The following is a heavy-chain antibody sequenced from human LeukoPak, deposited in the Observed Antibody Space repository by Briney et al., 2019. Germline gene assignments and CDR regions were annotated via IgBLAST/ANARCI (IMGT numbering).Heavy chain of an antibody. CDR1: GFTLSSYW. CDR2: IKQDGSEK. Sequence: TGGSLRLSCAASGFTLSSYWMSWVRQAPGKGLEWVANIKQDGSEKYYVGSAKGRFTISRDNAKNSLYLQMNSLRAEDTAVYYCAREAPGTYWGGMRYFDYWGQGTLVTVSS. J-gene: IGHJ4*02. V-gene: IGHV3-7*01. CDR3: AREAPGTYWGGMRYFDY. D-gene: IGHD1-14*01.